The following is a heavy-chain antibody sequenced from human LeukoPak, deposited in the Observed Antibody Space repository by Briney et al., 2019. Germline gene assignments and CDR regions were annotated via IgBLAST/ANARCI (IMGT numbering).Heavy chain of an antibody. V-gene: IGHV3-23*01. CDR2: ISGSGGST. Sequence: SGGSLRLSCAASGFTFSSYAMSWVCQAPGKGLEWVSAISGSGGSTYYADSVKGRFTISRDNSKNTLYLQMNSLRAEDTAVYYCAKELDSTLYGMDVWGQGTTVTVSS. CDR3: AKELDSTLYGMDV. CDR1: GFTFSSYA. D-gene: IGHD2-2*03. J-gene: IGHJ6*02.